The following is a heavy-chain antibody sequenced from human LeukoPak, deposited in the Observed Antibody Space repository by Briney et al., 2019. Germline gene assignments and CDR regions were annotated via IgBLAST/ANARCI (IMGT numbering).Heavy chain of an antibody. CDR3: ARDPVDTAMVYFDY. D-gene: IGHD5-18*01. CDR1: GGSISSSSYY. CDR2: IYYSGST. Sequence: PSETLSLTCTVSGGSISSSSYYWGWIRQPPGKGLEWIGSIYYSGSTYYNPSLKSRVTISVDTSKNQFSLKLSSVTAVDTAVYYCARDPVDTAMVYFDYWGQGTLVTVSS. J-gene: IGHJ4*02. V-gene: IGHV4-39*07.